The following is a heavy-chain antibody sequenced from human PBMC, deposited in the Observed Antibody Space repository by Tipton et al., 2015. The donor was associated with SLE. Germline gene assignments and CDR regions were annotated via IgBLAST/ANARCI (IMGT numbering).Heavy chain of an antibody. J-gene: IGHJ5*02. D-gene: IGHD4-23*01. CDR3: ARTFPYGGFDP. V-gene: IGHV4-59*01. CDR1: GASISSSY. CDR2: IYYTGSA. Sequence: LRLSCTVSGASISSSYWSWIRQPPGKGLEWIGYIYYTGSANYNPSLKSRVTISVDTSKNQFSLKLSSVTAADTAVYYCARTFPYGGFDPWGQGTLVTVSP.